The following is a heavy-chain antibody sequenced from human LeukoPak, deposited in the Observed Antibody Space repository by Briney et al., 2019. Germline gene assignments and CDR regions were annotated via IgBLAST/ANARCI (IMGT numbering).Heavy chain of an antibody. Sequence: SETLSLTCTVSGGSISSYYWSWIWQPPGKGLEWIGYIYTSGSTNYNPSLKSRVTISVDTSKNQFSLKLSSVTAADTAVYYCARQGPGYYYDSSGYSTNWFDPWGQGTLVTVSS. CDR2: IYTSGST. J-gene: IGHJ5*02. CDR3: ARQGPGYYYDSSGYSTNWFDP. V-gene: IGHV4-4*09. D-gene: IGHD3-22*01. CDR1: GGSISSYY.